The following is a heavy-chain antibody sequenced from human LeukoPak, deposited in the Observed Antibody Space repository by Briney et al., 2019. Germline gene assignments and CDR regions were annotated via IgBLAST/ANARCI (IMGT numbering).Heavy chain of an antibody. CDR2: IYYSGYT. J-gene: IGHJ6*03. CDR1: GDSISSGGYS. CDR3: ARGSSSWLPYYMDV. V-gene: IGHV4-30-4*07. D-gene: IGHD6-13*01. Sequence: SETLSLTCNVSGDSISSGGYSWSWIRQPPGKGLEWIGHIYYSGYTSYNPSLKSRVTISIDTSKNQFSLKLSSVTAADTAVYYCARGSSSWLPYYMDVWGKGTTVTVSS.